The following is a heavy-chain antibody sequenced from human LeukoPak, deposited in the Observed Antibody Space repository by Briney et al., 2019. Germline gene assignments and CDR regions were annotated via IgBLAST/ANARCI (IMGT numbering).Heavy chain of an antibody. D-gene: IGHD2-8*01. CDR3: ARDVWGRLDY. CDR2: IKSDGSET. CDR1: GFTFDDYG. J-gene: IGHJ4*02. V-gene: IGHV3-7*01. Sequence: GGSLRLSRAASGFTFDDYGMSWVRQAPGKGLEYVANIKSDGSETYYVDSVKGRFTISRDNARNSLYLQVNSLRAEDTAVYYCARDVWGRLDYWGQGTLVPVSS.